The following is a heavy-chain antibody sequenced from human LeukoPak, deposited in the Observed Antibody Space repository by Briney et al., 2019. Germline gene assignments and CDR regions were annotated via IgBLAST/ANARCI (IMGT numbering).Heavy chain of an antibody. V-gene: IGHV4-34*01. CDR1: GGSFSGFY. Sequence: SETLSLTCAVHGGSFSGFYWTWMRQPPGKELEWIGEINHSGSTNYNPSLKSRVTISVDTSKNQFSLKLSSVTAADTAVYYCARALDYGGNRPFDYWGQGTLVTVSS. D-gene: IGHD4-23*01. J-gene: IGHJ4*02. CDR2: INHSGST. CDR3: ARALDYGGNRPFDY.